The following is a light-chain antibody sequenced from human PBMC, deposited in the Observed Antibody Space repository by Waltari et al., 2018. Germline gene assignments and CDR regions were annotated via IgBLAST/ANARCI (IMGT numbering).Light chain of an antibody. CDR1: DIGSTA. J-gene: IGLJ3*02. V-gene: IGLV3-21*01. CDR2: YDS. Sequence: SYVLTQPPAVSVAPGKTAIITCGGSDIGSTAVHWYQQRPGQAPAVVIFYDSDRPSGSPGRFSGANSGNTAALTISRVEVGDEGDYYGQVWVEGAVFGGGTKLTVL. CDR3: QVWVEGAV.